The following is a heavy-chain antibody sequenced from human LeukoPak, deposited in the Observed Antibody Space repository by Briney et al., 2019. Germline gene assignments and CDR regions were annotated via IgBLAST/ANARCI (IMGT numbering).Heavy chain of an antibody. CDR2: IYYSGST. J-gene: IGHJ4*02. D-gene: IGHD2-2*01. Sequence: SETLSLTCTVSGVSISSYYWSWIRQPPGKGLEWIGYIYYSGSTNYNPSLKSRVTISVDTSKTQFSLKLSSVTAAGTAVYYCARHSRVGYCSSTSCESFDYWGQGTLVTVSS. V-gene: IGHV4-59*01. CDR3: ARHSRVGYCSSTSCESFDY. CDR1: GVSISSYY.